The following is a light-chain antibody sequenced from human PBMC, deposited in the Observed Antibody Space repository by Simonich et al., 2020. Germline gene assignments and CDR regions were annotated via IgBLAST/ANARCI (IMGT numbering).Light chain of an antibody. CDR2: DAS. J-gene: IGKJ2*01. CDR1: QSVSNSY. V-gene: IGKV3-20*01. Sequence: EIVLTQSPGTLCLSPGEKAPPSCRASQSVSNSYLAWYQQKPGRAPRLLIYDASSLATGIPDRFSGSGSGTDFTLTISRLEPEDFAVYYCQQYGSSPYTFGHGTKLEIK. CDR3: QQYGSSPYT.